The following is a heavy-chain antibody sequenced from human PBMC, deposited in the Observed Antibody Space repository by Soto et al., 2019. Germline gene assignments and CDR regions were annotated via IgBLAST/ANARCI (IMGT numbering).Heavy chain of an antibody. D-gene: IGHD3-16*02. Sequence: GGSLRLSCAASGFTFSSYALSWVRQGPGKGLEWVSGISGSGDSKHYSDSLKVRFTISRDNSKNKLFLQMNSLRAEDTAVYYCARIPFDHVWGTDRYSPNFDYWGQGTQVTVSS. CDR1: GFTFSSYA. CDR2: ISGSGDSK. J-gene: IGHJ4*02. V-gene: IGHV3-23*01. CDR3: ARIPFDHVWGTDRYSPNFDY.